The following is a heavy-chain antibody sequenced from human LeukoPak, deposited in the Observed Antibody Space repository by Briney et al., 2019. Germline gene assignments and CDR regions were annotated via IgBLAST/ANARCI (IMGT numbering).Heavy chain of an antibody. CDR1: GLTFSTYW. CDR2: INQDGSER. CDR3: ARGSVRGIISF. V-gene: IGHV3-7*01. Sequence: GGSLRLSCAASGLTFSTYWMSWVRQAPGRGLEWVANINQDGSERNYVDSVKGRFTISRDNAQNSLYLQMDSLRAEDTAMYYCARGSVRGIISFWGRGTRVTVSS. D-gene: IGHD3-10*02. J-gene: IGHJ4*02.